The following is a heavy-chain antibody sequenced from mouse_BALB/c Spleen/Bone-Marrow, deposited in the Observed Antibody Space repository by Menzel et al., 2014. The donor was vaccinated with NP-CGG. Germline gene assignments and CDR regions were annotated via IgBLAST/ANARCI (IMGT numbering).Heavy chain of an antibody. CDR3: ARDYGSVGWYFDV. J-gene: IGHJ1*01. V-gene: IGHV1-87*01. Sequence: QVQLQQSGAELARPGASVKLSCKASGYTFTSYWMQWVKQRPGQGLEWIGAIYPGDGDTRYTQKFKGKATLTADKSSSTAYMQLSSLASEDSAVYYCARDYGSVGWYFDVWGAGTTVTVSS. D-gene: IGHD1-2*01. CDR1: GYTFTSYW. CDR2: IYPGDGDT.